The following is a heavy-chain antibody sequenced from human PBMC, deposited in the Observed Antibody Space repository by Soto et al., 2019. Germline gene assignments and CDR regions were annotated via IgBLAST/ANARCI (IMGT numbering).Heavy chain of an antibody. J-gene: IGHJ3*01. Sequence: PGGSLSLSCTASGLPHNNFAMMWVRQAPGKGLECVAGIYGSGGGIQYADSVKGRFTISRDNSKNTMYLQMNSLRVEDTAVYKCAKDWDLLRAFDLWGQGTMVTVSS. CDR3: AKDWDLLRAFDL. CDR1: GLPHNNFA. D-gene: IGHD1-26*01. CDR2: IYGSGGGI. V-gene: IGHV3-23*05.